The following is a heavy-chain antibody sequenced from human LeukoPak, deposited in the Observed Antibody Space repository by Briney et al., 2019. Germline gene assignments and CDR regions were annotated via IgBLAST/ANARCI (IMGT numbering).Heavy chain of an antibody. Sequence: GGSLTLACAASGFTFSGSAMHWVRQASGKGLEWVGRIRSKANSYATAYAASVKGRFTISRDDSKNTAYLQMNSLKTEDTAVYYCTRQSMGRMYYFDYWGQGSLVTVSS. D-gene: IGHD2/OR15-2a*01. J-gene: IGHJ4*02. V-gene: IGHV3-73*01. CDR2: IRSKANSYAT. CDR3: TRQSMGRMYYFDY. CDR1: GFTFSGSA.